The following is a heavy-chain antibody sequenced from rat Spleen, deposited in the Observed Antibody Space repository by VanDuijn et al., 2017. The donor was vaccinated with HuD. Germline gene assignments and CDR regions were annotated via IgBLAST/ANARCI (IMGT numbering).Heavy chain of an antibody. CDR2: ISPSGGST. D-gene: IGHD1-11*01. CDR3: AKRQDGRGYDYWGQGVMVTVSSARTTAPSVYGSPYSESYYNTTHYREFGVRSYFDY. V-gene: IGHV5-25*01. CDR1: GFTFSDYG. J-gene: IGHJ2*01. Sequence: EVQVVESGGDLVQPGRSMKLSCAASGFTFSDYGMAWVRQAPTKGLEWVASISPSGGSTYYRDSVKGRFTISRDNAESTLYRQMDSLRSEDTATYYCAKRQDGRGYDYWGQGVMVTVSSARTTAPSVYGSPYSESYYNTTHYREFGVRSYFDYWGQGVMVTVSS.